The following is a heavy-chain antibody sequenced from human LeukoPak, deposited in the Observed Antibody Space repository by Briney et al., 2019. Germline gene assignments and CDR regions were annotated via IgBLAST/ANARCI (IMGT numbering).Heavy chain of an antibody. Sequence: SETLSLTCTVSGGSISSSSYYWGWIRQPPGKGLEWIGSIYYSGSTYYNPPLKSRVTISVDTSKNQFSLKLSSVTAADTAVYYCSRGSGYPIVSAFDIWGQGTMVTVSS. CDR3: SRGSGYPIVSAFDI. V-gene: IGHV4-39*01. CDR2: IYYSGST. CDR1: GGSISSSSYY. J-gene: IGHJ3*02. D-gene: IGHD3-22*01.